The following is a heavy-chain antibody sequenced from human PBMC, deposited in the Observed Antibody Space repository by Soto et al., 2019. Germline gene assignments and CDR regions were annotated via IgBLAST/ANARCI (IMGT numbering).Heavy chain of an antibody. J-gene: IGHJ6*02. V-gene: IGHV1-18*01. CDR3: VMVDNYVTPTPQDV. CDR2: ISPYTGNT. CDR1: GYTFTTYD. D-gene: IGHD3-16*01. Sequence: GASVKVSCKASGYTFTTYDISWVRQAPGQGLEWMGWISPYTGNTHSATKIQGRLTMTTDTSTSTAYMDLGSLTSDDTAVYYCVMVDNYVTPTPQDVWGQGTTVTVSS.